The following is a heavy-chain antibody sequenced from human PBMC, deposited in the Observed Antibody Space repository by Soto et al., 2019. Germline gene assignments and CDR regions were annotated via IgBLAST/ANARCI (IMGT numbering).Heavy chain of an antibody. V-gene: IGHV3-9*01. CDR1: GFNFDYSA. CDR2: ITWNSGHI. CDR3: AKARNSLMVGVLDY. D-gene: IGHD2-8*02. J-gene: IGHJ4*02. Sequence: GGSLRRSCVASGFNFDYSAMNCVGQVAGKVLELFSGITWNSGHILYADSVKGRFTISRDNAKKSLYMELNSLRPEDTALYEYAKARNSLMVGVLDYWGQGPAVNVS.